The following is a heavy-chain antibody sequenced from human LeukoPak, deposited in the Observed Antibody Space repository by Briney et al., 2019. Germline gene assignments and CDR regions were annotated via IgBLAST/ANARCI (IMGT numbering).Heavy chain of an antibody. CDR3: ARDGWVSSWYLAVAGTLASKIDY. CDR2: ISAYNGNT. V-gene: IGHV1-18*01. Sequence: GGSVKVSCKASGYTLTSHGISWVRQAPGQGLEWMGWISAYNGNTNYAQKLQGRVTMTTDTSTSTAYMELRSLRSDDTAVYYCARDGWVSSWYLAVAGTLASKIDYWGQGTLVTVSS. J-gene: IGHJ4*02. CDR1: GYTLTSHG. D-gene: IGHD6-19*01.